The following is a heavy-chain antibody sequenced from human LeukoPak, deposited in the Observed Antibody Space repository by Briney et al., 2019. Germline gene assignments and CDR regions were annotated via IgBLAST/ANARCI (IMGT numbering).Heavy chain of an antibody. V-gene: IGHV1-2*04. D-gene: IGHD3-16*01. CDR3: ARESDHYVTRRAFDI. CDR2: INPNSGGT. CDR1: GYTFTGYY. J-gene: IGHJ3*02. Sequence: ASVKVSCKASGYTFTGYYMHWVRQAPGQGLEWMGWINPNSGGTNYAQEFQGWVTMTRDTSISTAYMELSRLRSDDTAVYYCARESDHYVTRRAFDIWGQGTMVTVSS.